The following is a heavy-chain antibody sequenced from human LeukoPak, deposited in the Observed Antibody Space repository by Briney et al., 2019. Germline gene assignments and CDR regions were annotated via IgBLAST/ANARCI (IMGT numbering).Heavy chain of an antibody. Sequence: ASVKVSCKASGYTFTGYYMHWVRQAPGQGLEWMGWINPNSGGTNYAQKFQGRVTMTRDTSISTAYMELSRLRSEDTAVYYCARGGRSGYYPPGVDYWGQGTLVTVSS. V-gene: IGHV1-2*02. CDR3: ARGGRSGYYPPGVDY. CDR1: GYTFTGYY. CDR2: INPNSGGT. J-gene: IGHJ4*02. D-gene: IGHD3-3*01.